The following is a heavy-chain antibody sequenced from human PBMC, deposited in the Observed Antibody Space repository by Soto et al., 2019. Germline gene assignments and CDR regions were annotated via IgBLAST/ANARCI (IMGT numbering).Heavy chain of an antibody. CDR3: ARRDTCCFLRYFDY. CDR1: GGTLTNFINYP. CDR2: IVPNIGTV. Sequence: QMQLVQSGAEVKKPGSSVKVSCKASGGTLTNFINYPINWERQAPGQGLVWMGGIVPNIGTVNYAQKFQGRFTITADKSTGTAYMALSSLRAEHTGLYYCARRDTCCFLRYFDYCGQGSLVTVSS. D-gene: IGHD2-21*01. J-gene: IGHJ4*02. V-gene: IGHV1-69*06.